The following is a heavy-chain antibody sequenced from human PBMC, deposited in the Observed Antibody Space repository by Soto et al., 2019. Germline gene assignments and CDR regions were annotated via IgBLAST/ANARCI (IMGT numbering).Heavy chain of an antibody. V-gene: IGHV3-21*01. D-gene: IGHD6-13*01. CDR1: GFTFSSYS. CDR2: ISSSSYI. J-gene: IGHJ6*02. Sequence: GGSLRLSCAASGFTFSSYSMNWVRQAPGKGLEWVSSISSSSYIYYADSVKGRFTISRDNAKNSLYLQMNSLRAEDTAVYYCAREEAAGPYYYYGMDVWGQGTTVTVSS. CDR3: AREEAAGPYYYYGMDV.